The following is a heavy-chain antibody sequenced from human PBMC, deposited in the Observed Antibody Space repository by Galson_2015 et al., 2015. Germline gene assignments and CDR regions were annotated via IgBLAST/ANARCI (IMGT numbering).Heavy chain of an antibody. V-gene: IGHV3-13*02. CDR1: GVTFSNYD. CDR3: VSVCSSSSCPMQFYYFDMDV. D-gene: IGHD2-2*01. J-gene: IGHJ6*02. Sequence: ALRHRHAASGVTFSNYDMHWGRHGGGKGLEWVSAIGRAGGRYSRGSVKGRFTIASENAKNPLYLQISSLIAGDTAVYYGVSVCSSSSCPMQFYYFDMDVRGQGTTVPVSS. CDR2: IGRAGGR.